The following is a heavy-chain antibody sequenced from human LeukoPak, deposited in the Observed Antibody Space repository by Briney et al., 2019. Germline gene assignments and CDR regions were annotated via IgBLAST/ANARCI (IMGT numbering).Heavy chain of an antibody. D-gene: IGHD5-12*01. CDR1: GYSISSGYY. CDR3: ARVDWLRDYYYYMDV. CDR2: IYHSGST. Sequence: SSETLSLTCTVSGYSISSGYYWGWIRQPPGKGLEWIGSIYHSGSTYYNPSLKSRVTISVDTSKNQFSLKVTSVTAADTAVYYCARVDWLRDYYYYMDVWGKGTTVTVSS. J-gene: IGHJ6*03. V-gene: IGHV4-38-2*02.